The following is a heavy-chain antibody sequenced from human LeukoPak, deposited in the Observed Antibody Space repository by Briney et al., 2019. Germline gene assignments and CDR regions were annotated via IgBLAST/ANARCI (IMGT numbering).Heavy chain of an antibody. Sequence: GGSLRLSCVASGFTFSDHWMHWVRQAPGKGLVWVSRIRNDGGETNYADSVKGRFTISRDNSKNTLYLQMNSLRAEDTAVYYCAKERKLLPFDCWGQGTLVTVSS. CDR3: AKERKLLPFDC. CDR2: IRNDGGET. V-gene: IGHV3-74*01. J-gene: IGHJ4*02. CDR1: GFTFSDHW. D-gene: IGHD4-23*01.